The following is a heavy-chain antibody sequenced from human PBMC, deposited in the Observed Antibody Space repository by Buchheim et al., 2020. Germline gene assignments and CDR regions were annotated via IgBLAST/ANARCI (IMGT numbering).Heavy chain of an antibody. CDR2: VSSDGSDE. CDR1: GFDFRTYG. D-gene: IGHD4-11*01. V-gene: IGHV3-30*03. Sequence: QVQLVESGGGVVQPGRSLRLSCAASGFDFRTYGMYWVRQTPARGLEWVAAVSSDGSDEFYGDSVKGRFTISRANSKNILYLQMNSVRGEDTAVYYCAGDFAGYSSVWETLFSFWGQGTL. J-gene: IGHJ4*02. CDR3: AGDFAGYSSVWETLFSF.